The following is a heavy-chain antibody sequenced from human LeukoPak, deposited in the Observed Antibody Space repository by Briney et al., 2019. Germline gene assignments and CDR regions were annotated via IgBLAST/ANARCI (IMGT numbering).Heavy chain of an antibody. CDR1: GYTFTGYY. CDR2: INPNSGGT. CDR3: ARDPWIQLWTTTGRGNWFDP. D-gene: IGHD5-18*01. J-gene: IGHJ5*02. V-gene: IGHV1-2*02. Sequence: GASVKVSCKASGYTFTGYYMHWVRQAPGQGLEWMGWINPNSGGTNYAQKFQGRVTMTRDTSVSTAYMELSRLRSDDTAVYYCARDPWIQLWTTTGRGNWFDPWGQGTLVTVSS.